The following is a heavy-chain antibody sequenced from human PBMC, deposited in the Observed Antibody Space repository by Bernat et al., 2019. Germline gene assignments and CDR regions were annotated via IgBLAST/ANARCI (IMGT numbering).Heavy chain of an antibody. CDR3: AKRPGYQIGMEV. CDR2: INEDGSEE. J-gene: IGHJ6*02. CDR1: GFRFSSYW. Sequence: EVQLVESGGGLVQPGGSRRLACVGSGFRFSSYWMTWVRQPPGKGLEWVASINEDGSEEQYVDSVKGRVTISRDNTKNSLYLQMNSLRVEDAAVFYCAKRPGYQIGMEVWGQGTTVTVSS. V-gene: IGHV3-7*01. D-gene: IGHD6-13*01.